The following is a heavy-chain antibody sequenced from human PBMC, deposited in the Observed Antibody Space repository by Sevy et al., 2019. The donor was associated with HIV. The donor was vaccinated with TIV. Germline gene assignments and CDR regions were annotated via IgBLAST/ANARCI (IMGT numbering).Heavy chain of an antibody. V-gene: IGHV1-2*02. CDR2: INPNDGVT. J-gene: IGHJ6*02. Sequence: ASVKVSCKASGYTFTDYYIHWVRQAPGQGLEWMAWINPNDGVTNYAQRFQGGVTVTRDTSVNTAYMEWRGLRYDDTAIYYCARLTTKPTSDLYGMDVWGQGTTVTVSS. CDR1: GYTFTDYY. D-gene: IGHD4-17*01. CDR3: ARLTTKPTSDLYGMDV.